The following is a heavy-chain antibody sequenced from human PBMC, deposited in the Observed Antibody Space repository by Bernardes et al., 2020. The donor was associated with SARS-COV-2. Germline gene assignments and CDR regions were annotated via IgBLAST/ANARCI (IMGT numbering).Heavy chain of an antibody. CDR1: GFSFSSYA. V-gene: IGHV3-23*01. J-gene: IGHJ5*02. Sequence: LRLSCAASGFSFSSYAMSWVRQAPGKGLEWVSTITWSGGTTFYADSVRGRFTISRDNSKNTLFLQMNSLRVDDAAVYYCAGGGSDYDGQGWFDPWGQGTLVTVSP. CDR2: ITWSGGTT. D-gene: IGHD5-12*01. CDR3: AGGGSDYDGQGWFDP.